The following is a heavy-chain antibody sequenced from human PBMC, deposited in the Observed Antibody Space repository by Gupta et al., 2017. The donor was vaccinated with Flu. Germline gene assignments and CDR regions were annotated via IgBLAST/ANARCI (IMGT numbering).Heavy chain of an antibody. CDR3: AKGGRGVIPAAILDS. CDR1: GFTFSSYA. D-gene: IGHD2-2*01. V-gene: IGHV3-23*01. CDR2: ISASGIST. Sequence: EVQLLESGGGLVQPGGSLRLSCAASGFTFSSYAMTWVRQAPGKGLEWVSTISASGISTYVGDSVKGRFTISRDNSKSTVHLQINSLRAGDTAVYYCAKGGRGVIPAAILDSWGQGTLVTVSS. J-gene: IGHJ4*02.